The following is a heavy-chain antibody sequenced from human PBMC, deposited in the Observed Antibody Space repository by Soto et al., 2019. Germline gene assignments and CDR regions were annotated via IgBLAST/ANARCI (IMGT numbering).Heavy chain of an antibody. D-gene: IGHD3-10*01. V-gene: IGHV4-31*02. J-gene: IGHJ4*02. CDR1: GGSISSGDYY. Sequence: SETLSLTCTVSGGSISSGDYYWSWIRQLPGKGLEWVGYICCSGSTYYNPSLKSRLTISLVTSMNHFSLKLSSMTAADTAVYYCARGPYGSPDSWGQGTQVTVSS. CDR3: ARGPYGSPDS. CDR2: ICCSGST.